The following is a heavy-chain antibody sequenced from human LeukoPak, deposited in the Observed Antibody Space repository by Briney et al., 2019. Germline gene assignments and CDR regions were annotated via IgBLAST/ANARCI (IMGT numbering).Heavy chain of an antibody. CDR1: GYIFTNYW. J-gene: IGHJ3*02. CDR2: ILPGDSDT. D-gene: IGHD3-22*01. V-gene: IGHV5-51*01. Sequence: GESLKISCRASGYIFTNYWIAWVRWMPGEGLQWMGIILPGDSDTRYSPSFRGQVTISAETSTKTAYLQWTSLRASDSAIYYCARQGAGASYYDPTGLPRGAFDSWGQGTTVTVSS. CDR3: ARQGAGASYYDPTGLPRGAFDS.